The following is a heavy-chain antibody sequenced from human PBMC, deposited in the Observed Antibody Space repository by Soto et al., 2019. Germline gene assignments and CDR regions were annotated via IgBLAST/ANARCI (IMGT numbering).Heavy chain of an antibody. CDR3: ARVSYCGGDCYSYYFDY. J-gene: IGHJ4*02. CDR1: GGSVSSYY. Sequence: KSSETLALTCTVSGGSVSSYYWSWIRQPPGKGLEWIGYIYYSGSTNYNPSLKSRVTISVDTSKNQFSLKLSSVTAADTAVYYCARVSYCGGDCYSYYFDYWGQGTLVTVSS. D-gene: IGHD2-21*02. CDR2: IYYSGST. V-gene: IGHV4-59*02.